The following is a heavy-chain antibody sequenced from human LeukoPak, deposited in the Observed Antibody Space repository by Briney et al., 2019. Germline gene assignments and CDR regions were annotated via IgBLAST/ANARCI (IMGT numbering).Heavy chain of an antibody. V-gene: IGHV4-34*01. CDR3: ASHYGSGSYYNLSDY. D-gene: IGHD3-10*01. CDR2: INHSGST. CDR1: GGSFSGYY. Sequence: SETLSLTCAVYGGSFSGYYWSWIRQSPGKGLEWIGEINHSGSTNYIPSLKSRVTISVDTSKNQFSLKLSSVTAADTAVYYCASHYGSGSYYNLSDYWGQGTLVTVSS. J-gene: IGHJ4*02.